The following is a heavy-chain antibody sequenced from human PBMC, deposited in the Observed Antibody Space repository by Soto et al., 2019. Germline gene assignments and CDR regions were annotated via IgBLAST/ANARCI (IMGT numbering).Heavy chain of an antibody. D-gene: IGHD3-22*01. Sequence: QVQLVESGGGVVQPGRSLRVSCAASGFTFSIYAMHWVRQAPGTGLEWVAVISYDGTKTYYADSVKGRFTISRDNSKNTVYLQMNSLRDEDTAVYSCAKDRGPRRQWFIDPFDYWGQGTLVTVSP. CDR1: GFTFSIYA. CDR3: AKDRGPRRQWFIDPFDY. J-gene: IGHJ4*02. V-gene: IGHV3-30*18. CDR2: ISYDGTKT.